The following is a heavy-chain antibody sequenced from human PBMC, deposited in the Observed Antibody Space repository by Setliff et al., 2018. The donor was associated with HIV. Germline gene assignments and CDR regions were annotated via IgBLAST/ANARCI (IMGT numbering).Heavy chain of an antibody. CDR1: GFSISSRYY. CDR2: IYHTGSS. V-gene: IGHV4-38-2*01. D-gene: IGHD3-22*01. J-gene: IGHJ4*02. CDR3: ARGVLDLVISVYGF. Sequence: PSETLSLTCDVSGFSISSRYYWGWIRQSPGKGLEWIGNIYHTGSSYYNPSLNDRATISLDTSKNQFSLKLNSVTAADTAVYYCARGVLDLVISVYGFWGQGIPVTVPQ.